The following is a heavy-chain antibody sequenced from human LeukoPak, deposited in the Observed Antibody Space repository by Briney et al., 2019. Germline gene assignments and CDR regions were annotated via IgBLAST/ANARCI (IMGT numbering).Heavy chain of an antibody. CDR1: GFTFSSYG. Sequence: PGRSLRLSCAASGFTFSSYGMHWVRQAPGKGLEWVAVIWYDGSNKYYADSVKGRFTISRDNSKNTLYLQMNSLRAEDTAVYYCARGGGSYYGYFDYWGQGTLATVSS. V-gene: IGHV3-33*01. CDR3: ARGGGSYYGYFDY. D-gene: IGHD1-26*01. CDR2: IWYDGSNK. J-gene: IGHJ4*02.